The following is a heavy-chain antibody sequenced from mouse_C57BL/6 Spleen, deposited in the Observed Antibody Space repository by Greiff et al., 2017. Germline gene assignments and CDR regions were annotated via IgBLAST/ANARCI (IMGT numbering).Heavy chain of an antibody. J-gene: IGHJ2*01. V-gene: IGHV1-20*01. Sequence: VQLKESGPELVKPGDSVKISCKASGYSFTGYFMNWVMQSHGKSLEWIGRINPYNGDTFYNQKFKGKATLTVDKSSSTAHMELRSLTSDDSAVYYCGLYYYGSSYHFDYWGQGTTLTVSA. CDR1: GYSFTGYF. CDR2: INPYNGDT. CDR3: GLYYYGSSYHFDY. D-gene: IGHD1-1*01.